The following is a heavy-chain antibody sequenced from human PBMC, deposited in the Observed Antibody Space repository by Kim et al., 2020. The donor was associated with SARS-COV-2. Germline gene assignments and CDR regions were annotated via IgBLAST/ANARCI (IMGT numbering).Heavy chain of an antibody. Sequence: SETLSLTCTVSGDSISSSNYYWAWVRQPPGKGLEWISSIHYTGTSYYKPSLKSRVTISIDTSKNQFSLKVHSVTAADTAVYYCTRETGGSSAASWGQGTLVIVSS. V-gene: IGHV4-39*02. J-gene: IGHJ4*02. CDR3: TRETGGSSAAS. D-gene: IGHD6-6*01. CDR2: IHYTGTS. CDR1: GDSISSSNYY.